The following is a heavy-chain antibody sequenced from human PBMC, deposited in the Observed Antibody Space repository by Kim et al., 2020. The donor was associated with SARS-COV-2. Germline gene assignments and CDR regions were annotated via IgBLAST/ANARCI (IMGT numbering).Heavy chain of an antibody. CDR1: GFTFSSYA. J-gene: IGHJ6*02. D-gene: IGHD5-18*01. V-gene: IGHV3-23*01. Sequence: GGSLRLSCAASGFTFSSYAMSWVRQAPGKGLEWVSAISGSGGSTYYADSVKGRFTISRDNSKNTLYLQMNSLRAEDTAVYYCAKDHEGGYTRNYGMDVWGQGATVTVSS. CDR2: ISGSGGST. CDR3: AKDHEGGYTRNYGMDV.